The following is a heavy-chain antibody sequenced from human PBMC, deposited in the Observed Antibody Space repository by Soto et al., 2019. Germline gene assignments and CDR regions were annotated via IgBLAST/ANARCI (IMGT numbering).Heavy chain of an antibody. CDR1: GGSISSGDYY. J-gene: IGHJ6*02. CDR2: IYCSGST. Sequence: PSETLSLTCTVSGGSISSGDYYWSWIRQPPGKGLEWIGYIYCSGSTYYNPSLKSRVTISVDTSKNQFSLKLSSVTAADTAVYYCAREGIAVAGHYGMDVWGQGTTVTVSS. V-gene: IGHV4-30-4*01. CDR3: AREGIAVAGHYGMDV. D-gene: IGHD6-19*01.